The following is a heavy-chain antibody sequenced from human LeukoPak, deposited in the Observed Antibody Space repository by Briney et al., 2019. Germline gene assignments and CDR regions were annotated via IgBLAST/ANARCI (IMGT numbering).Heavy chain of an antibody. CDR1: GFTVSSNV. V-gene: IGHV3-66*01. CDR3: ARDGGSGWYDY. D-gene: IGHD6-19*01. CDR2: IYSGGST. Sequence: GGSLRLSRAASGFTVSSNVMTWVRQAPGRGLEWVSLIYSGGSTLYADSVKGRFSISRDNSRNTLYLQMSSLRAGDTAVYYCARDGGSGWYDYWGQGTLVTVSS. J-gene: IGHJ4*02.